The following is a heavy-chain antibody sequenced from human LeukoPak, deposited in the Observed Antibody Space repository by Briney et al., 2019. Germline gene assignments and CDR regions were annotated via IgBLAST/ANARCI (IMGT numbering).Heavy chain of an antibody. CDR2: ISSSSSYI. J-gene: IGHJ6*02. CDR3: ARDQGIDYQDSYYYGMDV. V-gene: IGHV3-21*01. Sequence: GGSLRLSCAASGFTFSSYSMNWVRQAPGKGLEWVSSISSSSSYIYYADSVKGRFTISRDNAKNSLYLQMNSLRAEDTAVYYCARDQGIDYQDSYYYGMDVWGQGTLVTVSS. CDR1: GFTFSSYS. D-gene: IGHD4-11*01.